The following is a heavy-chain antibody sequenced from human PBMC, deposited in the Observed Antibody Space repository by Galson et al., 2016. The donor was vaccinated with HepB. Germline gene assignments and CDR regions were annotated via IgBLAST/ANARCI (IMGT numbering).Heavy chain of an antibody. CDR1: GGISFSYA. J-gene: IGHJ6*03. D-gene: IGHD2-2*01. CDR3: ARGGVVVAPAALYGDNYFYYMDV. Sequence: SVKVSCKASGGISFSYAISWVRQAPGQGLEWMGGIVPIVGTGNYAQQFQGRVTITADKSTSTVYMDLSSLRSEDTAVYYCARGGVVVAPAALYGDNYFYYMDVWGKGTTITVSS. V-gene: IGHV1-69*06. CDR2: IVPIVGTG.